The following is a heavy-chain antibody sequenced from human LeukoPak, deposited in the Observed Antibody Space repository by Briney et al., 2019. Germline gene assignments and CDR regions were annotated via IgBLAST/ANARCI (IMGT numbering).Heavy chain of an antibody. J-gene: IGHJ4*02. CDR1: GGSISSSSYY. CDR3: ACRTAMVFDY. CDR2: IYYSGST. D-gene: IGHD5-18*01. Sequence: KASEILSLTCTVSGGSISSSSYYWGWIRPPPGKGLEWIGSIYYSGSTYYNPSLKSRVTISVDTSKNQFSLKLSSVTAADTAVYYCACRTAMVFDYWGQGTLVTVSS. V-gene: IGHV4-39*01.